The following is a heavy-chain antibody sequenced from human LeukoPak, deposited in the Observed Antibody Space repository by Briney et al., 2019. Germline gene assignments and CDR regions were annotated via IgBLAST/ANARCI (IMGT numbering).Heavy chain of an antibody. CDR1: GGSISSSSYY. CDR2: IYYSGST. Sequence: PSETLSLTCTVSGGSISSSSYYWGWIRQPPGKGLEWIGSIYYSGSTYYNPSLKSRVTISVDTSKNQFSLKLSSVTAADTAVYYCATVLLWFGERFDYWGQGTLVTVSS. CDR3: ATVLLWFGERFDY. J-gene: IGHJ4*02. D-gene: IGHD3-10*01. V-gene: IGHV4-39*01.